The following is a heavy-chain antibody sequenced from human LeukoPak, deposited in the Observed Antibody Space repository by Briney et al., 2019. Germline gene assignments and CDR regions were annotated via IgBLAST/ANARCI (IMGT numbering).Heavy chain of an antibody. V-gene: IGHV3-66*01. CDR2: IYTGGST. Sequence: GGSLRLSCAASGFTFSSYAMSWVRQAPGKGLEWVSVIYTGGSTFYADSVKGRFTIPRDKSKNTLYLQMNSLRAEDTAVYYCARMSGSYWGFDYWGQGTLVTVSS. CDR3: ARMSGSYWGFDY. CDR1: GFTFSSYA. J-gene: IGHJ4*02. D-gene: IGHD1-26*01.